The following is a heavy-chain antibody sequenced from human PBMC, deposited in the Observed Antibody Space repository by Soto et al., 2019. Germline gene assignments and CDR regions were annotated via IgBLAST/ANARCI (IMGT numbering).Heavy chain of an antibody. CDR2: IYYSGST. J-gene: IGHJ6*02. CDR1: GVSGSSGSYY. CDR3: ARDYGYSYGAYYYYYGMDV. Sequence: PSETLSLTCTVSGVSGSSGSYYLSWIRQPPGKGLEWIGYIYYSGSTNYNPSLKSRVTISVDTSKNQFSLKLSSVTAADTAVYYCARDYGYSYGAYYYYYGMDVWGQGTTVTVS. D-gene: IGHD5-18*01. V-gene: IGHV4-61*01.